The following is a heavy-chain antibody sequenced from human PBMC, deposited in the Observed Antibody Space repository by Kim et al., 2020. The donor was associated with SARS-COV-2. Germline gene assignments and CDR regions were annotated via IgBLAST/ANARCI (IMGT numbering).Heavy chain of an antibody. Sequence: SETLSLTCAVYGGSFSGYYWSWIRQPPGKGLEWIGEINHSGSTNYNPSLKSRVTISVDTSKNQFSLKLSSVTAADTAVYYCARGHYYGSGSLYYYYYYGMDVWGQGTTVTVSS. CDR2: INHSGST. CDR3: ARGHYYGSGSLYYYYYYGMDV. D-gene: IGHD3-10*01. CDR1: GGSFSGYY. J-gene: IGHJ6*02. V-gene: IGHV4-34*01.